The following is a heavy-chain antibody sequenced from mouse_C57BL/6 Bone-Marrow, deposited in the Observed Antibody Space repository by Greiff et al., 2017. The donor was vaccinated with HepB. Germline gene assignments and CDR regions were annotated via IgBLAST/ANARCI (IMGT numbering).Heavy chain of an antibody. V-gene: IGHV1-80*01. CDR2: IYPGDGDT. CDR1: GYAFSSYW. J-gene: IGHJ4*01. CDR3: ARSGYYVYYAMDY. Sequence: VQLQQSGAELVKPGASVKISCKASGYAFSSYWMNWVKQRPGKGLEWIGQIYPGDGDTNYNGKFKGKATLTANKSSSTAYMQLSSLTSEDSAVYFCARSGYYVYYAMDYWGQGTSVTVSS. D-gene: IGHD3-2*02.